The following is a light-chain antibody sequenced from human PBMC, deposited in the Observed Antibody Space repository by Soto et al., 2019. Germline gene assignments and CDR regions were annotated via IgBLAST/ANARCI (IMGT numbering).Light chain of an antibody. CDR1: QSVSSY. CDR2: DAS. Sequence: EIVLTQSPATLSLSPGERATLSCRASQSVSSYLAWYQQKPGQAPRLLIYDASSRAPGIPARSSGSGTGTDFTLTITSRETEDSAVYHGQQRTNWPSITVGPGTRREIK. V-gene: IGKV3-11*01. CDR3: QQRTNWPSIT. J-gene: IGKJ5*01.